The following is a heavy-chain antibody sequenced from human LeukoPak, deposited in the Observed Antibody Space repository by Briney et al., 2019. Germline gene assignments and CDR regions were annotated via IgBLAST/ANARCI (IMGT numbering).Heavy chain of an antibody. CDR3: ARSNLVDRDAFDI. CDR1: GGSISSYY. V-gene: IGHV4-59*12. CDR2: IYHSGST. Sequence: PSETLSLTCTVSGGSISSYYWSWIRQPAGKGLEWIGEIYHSGSTNYNPSLKSRVTISVDKSKNQFSLKLSSVTAADTAVYYCARSNLVDRDAFDIWGQGTMVTVSS. D-gene: IGHD1-26*01. J-gene: IGHJ3*02.